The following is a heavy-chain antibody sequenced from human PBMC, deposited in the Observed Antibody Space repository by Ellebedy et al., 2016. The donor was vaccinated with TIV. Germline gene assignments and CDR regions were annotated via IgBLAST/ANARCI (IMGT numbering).Heavy chain of an antibody. CDR2: ISNTGSRT. J-gene: IGHJ4*02. Sequence: PGGSLRLSCAASGFTFSSYAMSRVRQAPGKGLEWVSTISNTGSRTYYADSVEGRFIISRDNSKKTLYLQMNSLRAEDTAVYYCASSRYHYYLGNTIFVYWGQGTLVTVAS. V-gene: IGHV3-23*01. CDR1: GFTFSSYA. D-gene: IGHD3-10*01. CDR3: ASSRYHYYLGNTIFVY.